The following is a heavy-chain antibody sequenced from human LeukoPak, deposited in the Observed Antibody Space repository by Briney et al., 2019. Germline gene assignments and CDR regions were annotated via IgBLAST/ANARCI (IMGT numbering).Heavy chain of an antibody. V-gene: IGHV1-2*02. CDR2: INPNSGGT. J-gene: IGHJ4*02. D-gene: IGHD3-3*01. CDR1: GYTFTGYC. CDR3: ARGPPGGLRFLEWSSPLDY. Sequence: RASVKVSCKASGYTFTGYCMHWVRQAPGQGLEWMGWINPNSGGTNYAQKFQGRVTMTRDTSISTAYMELSRLRSDDTAMYYCARGPPGGLRFLEWSSPLDYWGQGTLVTVSS.